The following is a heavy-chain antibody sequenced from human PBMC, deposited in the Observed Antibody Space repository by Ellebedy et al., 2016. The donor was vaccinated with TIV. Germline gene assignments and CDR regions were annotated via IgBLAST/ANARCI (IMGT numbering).Heavy chain of an antibody. CDR2: INPSGGST. D-gene: IGHD3-3*01. J-gene: IGHJ4*02. V-gene: IGHV1-46*01. CDR3: ARAGVVLDY. CDR1: GGTFSSYA. Sequence: ASVKVSXXASGGTFSSYAISWVRQAPGQGLEWMGIINPSGGSTSYAQKFQGRVTMTRDTSTSTVYMELSSLRSEDTAVYYCARAGVVLDYWGQGTLVTVSS.